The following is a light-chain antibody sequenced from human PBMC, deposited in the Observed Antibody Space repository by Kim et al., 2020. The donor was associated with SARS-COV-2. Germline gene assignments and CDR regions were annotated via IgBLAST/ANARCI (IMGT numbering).Light chain of an antibody. Sequence: EIVLTQSPATLSLSPGERVTLSCRASQSVSSYLAWYQQKPGQAPRLLIYDASNRATGIPARFSGSGSGTDFTLTISSLEPEDFAVYYCQQRSNWPPVFGQGTRLEIK. CDR3: QQRSNWPPV. J-gene: IGKJ5*01. CDR1: QSVSSY. V-gene: IGKV3-11*01. CDR2: DAS.